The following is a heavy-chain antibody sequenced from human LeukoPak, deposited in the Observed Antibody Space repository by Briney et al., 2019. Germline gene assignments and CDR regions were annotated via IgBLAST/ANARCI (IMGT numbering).Heavy chain of an antibody. J-gene: IGHJ4*02. CDR1: GYTFTGYY. V-gene: IGHV1-2*04. D-gene: IGHD6-19*01. Sequence: ASVTVSCKASGYTFTGYYIHWVRQAPGQGLEWMGWFNPNSGGTNYAQMFQGWVTMTRDTSITTAYMELSRLRSDATAVYYCARAGGASDSSGWYVFDYWGQGTLVTVSS. CDR3: ARAGGASDSSGWYVFDY. CDR2: FNPNSGGT.